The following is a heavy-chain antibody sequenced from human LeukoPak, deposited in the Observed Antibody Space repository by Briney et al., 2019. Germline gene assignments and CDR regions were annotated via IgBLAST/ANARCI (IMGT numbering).Heavy chain of an antibody. CDR1: GGSISSSGYY. CDR3: ARDRDPLGRNWFDP. J-gene: IGHJ5*02. Sequence: SETLSLTCTVSGGSISSSGYYWSWIRQLPGKGLEWIGYIFYTGRTYYNPSLKSRLTISVDTSKDQFSLKLSSVTAADTAVYYCARDRDPLGRNWFDPWGQGTLVTASS. CDR2: IFYTGRT. D-gene: IGHD7-27*01. V-gene: IGHV4-31*03.